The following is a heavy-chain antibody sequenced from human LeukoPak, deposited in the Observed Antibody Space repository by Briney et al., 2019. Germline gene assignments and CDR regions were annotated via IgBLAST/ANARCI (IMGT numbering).Heavy chain of an antibody. V-gene: IGHV3-7*01. D-gene: IGHD2/OR15-2a*01. CDR1: GFTCSSYW. J-gene: IGHJ2*01. CDR2: INEGGSEE. Sequence: GGSLRLSCAASGFTCSSYWRSWVPQPPGQGLEGVANINEGGSEEHYVDSGKGRFIISRDNAENSLVLQMNSLRVADPAVYYCVIEYCTAKGHLDLWGRGVPVTVSS. CDR3: VIEYCTAKGHLDL.